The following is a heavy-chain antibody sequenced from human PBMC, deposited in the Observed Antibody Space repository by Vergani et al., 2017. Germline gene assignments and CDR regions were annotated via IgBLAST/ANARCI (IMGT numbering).Heavy chain of an antibody. CDR2: IYYSGST. Sequence: QVQLQESGPGLVKPSETLSLTCTVSGGSISSYYWSWIRQPPGKGLEWIGYIYYSGSTNYNPSLKSRVTISVDTSKNQFSLKLSSVTAADTAVYYCAKDGRDSGSYSDWYFDLWGRGTLVTVSS. V-gene: IGHV4-59*01. CDR3: AKDGRDSGSYSDWYFDL. D-gene: IGHD1-26*01. CDR1: GGSISSYY. J-gene: IGHJ2*01.